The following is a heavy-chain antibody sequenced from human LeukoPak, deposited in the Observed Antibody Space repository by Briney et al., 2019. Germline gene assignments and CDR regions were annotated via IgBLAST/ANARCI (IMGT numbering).Heavy chain of an antibody. CDR3: ARDRWSLTSAVFMDY. CDR1: RFTVSNNY. CDR2: IKQDGSET. D-gene: IGHD2-2*01. J-gene: IGHJ4*02. V-gene: IGHV3-7*05. Sequence: PGGSLRLSCAASRFTVSNNYMSWVRQAPGKGLEWVANIKQDGSETNYVDSLEGRFTISRDNAQNSLFLQMDSLRAEDTAVYFCARDRWSLTSAVFMDYWGQGTLVTVSS.